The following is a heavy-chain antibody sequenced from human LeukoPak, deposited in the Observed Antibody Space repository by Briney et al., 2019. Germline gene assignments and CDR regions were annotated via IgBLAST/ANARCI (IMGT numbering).Heavy chain of an antibody. CDR1: GFTFSSYE. V-gene: IGHV3-48*03. CDR2: ISSSGSTI. Sequence: GGSLRLSCAASGFTFSSYEMNWVRQAPGKGLEWVSYISSSGSTIYYADSVKGRFTISRDNAKNSLYLQMNSLRSDDTAVYYCARAPPGPPGIAVAGTDFDYWGQGTLVTVSS. D-gene: IGHD6-19*01. J-gene: IGHJ4*02. CDR3: ARAPPGPPGIAVAGTDFDY.